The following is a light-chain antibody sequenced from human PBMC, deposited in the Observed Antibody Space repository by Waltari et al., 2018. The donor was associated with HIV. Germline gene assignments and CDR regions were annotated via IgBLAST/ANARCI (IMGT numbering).Light chain of an antibody. CDR2: EDN. Sequence: NFMLTQPHSVSESPGETVTISCTRSSGSIANYYVQWSQQRPGSAPTTGIFEDNKRPSGVPVRCSGAIDSSSNSSSLTISGLKTEDEADYYCQSYYLSIVVFGGGTKLTVL. J-gene: IGLJ2*01. CDR1: SGSIANYY. CDR3: QSYYLSIVV. V-gene: IGLV6-57*04.